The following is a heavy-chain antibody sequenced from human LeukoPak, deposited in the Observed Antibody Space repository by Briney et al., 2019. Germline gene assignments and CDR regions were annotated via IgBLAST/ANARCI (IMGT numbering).Heavy chain of an antibody. CDR3: ALFAVASDFDY. CDR1: RFPFSVYE. Sequence: GGSLRLSCAVSRFPFSVYEMNWVRQAPGKGLEWVSNIASSGTTKYYADSVKGRFSISRDNAKSSLYLQMNSLRVEDTAVYYCALFAVASDFDYWGQGALVTVSS. CDR2: IASSGTTK. V-gene: IGHV3-48*03. J-gene: IGHJ4*02. D-gene: IGHD6-19*01.